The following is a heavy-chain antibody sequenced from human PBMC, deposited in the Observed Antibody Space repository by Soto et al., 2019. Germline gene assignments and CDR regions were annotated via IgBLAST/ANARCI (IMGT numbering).Heavy chain of an antibody. CDR1: CGSSSSSTYP. V-gene: IGHV4-39*01. CDR2: MHYSGAT. CDR3: ARQGSNSSRRLSWFDP. D-gene: IGHD3-16*01. J-gene: IGHJ5*02. Sequence: SETLSLTCTASCGSSSSSTYPWGWIRQPPGKGLEWIGSMHYSGATYYNPSLKSRVSISVDTSKSQFSLKLTFVTAADTAVYFCARQGSNSSRRLSWFDPWGQGTLVTVSS.